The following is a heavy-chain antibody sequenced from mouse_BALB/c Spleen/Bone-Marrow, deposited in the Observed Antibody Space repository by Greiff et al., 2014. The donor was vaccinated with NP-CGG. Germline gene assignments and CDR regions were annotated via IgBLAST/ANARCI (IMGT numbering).Heavy chain of an antibody. CDR3: TRREYYRYDRAMDY. V-gene: IGHV1S81*02. CDR1: GYTFTSYY. Sequence: LVESGAELVKPGASVKLSCKASGYTFTSYYMYWVRQRPGQGLEWIGEINPSNGGTNFNEKFKSKATLTVDKSSSTAYMQLSSLTSEDSAVYYCTRREYYRYDRAMDYWGQGTSVTVSS. J-gene: IGHJ4*01. D-gene: IGHD2-14*01. CDR2: INPSNGGT.